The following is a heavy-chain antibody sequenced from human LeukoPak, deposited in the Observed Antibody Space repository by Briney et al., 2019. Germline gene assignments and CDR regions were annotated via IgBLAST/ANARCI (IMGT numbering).Heavy chain of an antibody. CDR3: AIPTRYYYDSSGYYYFDY. J-gene: IGHJ4*02. D-gene: IGHD3-22*01. Sequence: GASVKVSCKASGGTFSNYAISWVRQAPGQGLEWMGGIIPLFGTSNYARKFQGRVTITADKSTSTAYMELSSLRSEDTAVYYCAIPTRYYYDSSGYYYFDYWGQGTLVTVSS. V-gene: IGHV1-69*06. CDR1: GGTFSNYA. CDR2: IIPLFGTS.